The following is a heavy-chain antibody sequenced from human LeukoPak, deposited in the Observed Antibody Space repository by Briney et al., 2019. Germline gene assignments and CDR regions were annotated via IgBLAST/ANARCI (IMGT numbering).Heavy chain of an antibody. CDR1: GFTFSSYE. J-gene: IGHJ4*02. CDR2: ISSSGSTI. D-gene: IGHD3-10*01. CDR3: ARDHYYGSVSYPSYFDF. Sequence: PGGSLRLSCAASGFTFSSYEMNWVRQAPGKGLEWVSYISSSGSTIYYADSVKGRFTISRDNAKNSLYLQMNSLRAEDTAVYYFARDHYYGSVSYPSYFDFWGQGTVVTVSS. V-gene: IGHV3-48*03.